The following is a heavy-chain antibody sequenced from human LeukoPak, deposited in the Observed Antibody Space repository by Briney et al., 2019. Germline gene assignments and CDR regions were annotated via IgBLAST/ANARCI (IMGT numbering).Heavy chain of an antibody. J-gene: IGHJ4*02. CDR1: GFSVSRKY. CDR2: IYYSGNT. D-gene: IGHD2-21*01. Sequence: GSLRLSCAASGFSVSRKYMSWIRQPPGKGLEWIGSIYYSGNTYYSMSLKTRVIISVDTSKNQFSLKLSSVAAADTAVYYCARHYSTFYFDSWGQGTLVTVSS. V-gene: IGHV4-39*01. CDR3: ARHYSTFYFDS.